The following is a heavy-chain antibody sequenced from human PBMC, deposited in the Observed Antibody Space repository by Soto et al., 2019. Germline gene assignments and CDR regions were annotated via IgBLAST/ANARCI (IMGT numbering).Heavy chain of an antibody. V-gene: IGHV4-39*01. CDR3: ARSNRIAAAEGGGQDAFDI. D-gene: IGHD6-13*01. Sequence: QLQLQESGPGLVKPSETLSLTCTVSGGSITSSSYYWGWIRQPPGKGLEWIGSIYYSGSTYYNPSLKRLVTISVVTSMNPFTLKLSSVTAADTAVYNCARSNRIAAAEGGGQDAFDIWGQGTMVTVSS. CDR2: IYYSGST. CDR1: GGSITSSSYY. J-gene: IGHJ3*02.